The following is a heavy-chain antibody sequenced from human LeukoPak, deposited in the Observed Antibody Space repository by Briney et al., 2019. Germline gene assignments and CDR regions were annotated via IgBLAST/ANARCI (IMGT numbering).Heavy chain of an antibody. D-gene: IGHD6-13*01. CDR2: IKQDGSEK. J-gene: IGHJ4*02. V-gene: IGHV3-7*01. CDR3: ARDSAGNDY. CDR1: GFTFSTYW. Sequence: GGSLRLSCAASGFTFSTYWMSWVRQAPGKGLEWVANIKQDGSEKYYVDSVKGRFTIARDNAKTSLYPQMNSLRAEDTAMYYCARDSAGNDYWGQGTLVTVSS.